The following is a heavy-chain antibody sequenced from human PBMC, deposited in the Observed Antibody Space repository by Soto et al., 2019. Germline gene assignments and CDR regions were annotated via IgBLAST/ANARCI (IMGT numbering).Heavy chain of an antibody. D-gene: IGHD2-15*01. Sequence: QSQTLSLTCAISGDSVSSNSAAWNWIRQSPSRGLEWLGRTYYRSKWYNDYAVSVKSRITINPDTSKNQFSLQLNSVTPEDTAVYYCARDLKYCSGGSCYYYYYGMDVWGQGTTVTVSS. V-gene: IGHV6-1*01. CDR3: ARDLKYCSGGSCYYYYYGMDV. J-gene: IGHJ6*02. CDR2: TYYRSKWYN. CDR1: GDSVSSNSAA.